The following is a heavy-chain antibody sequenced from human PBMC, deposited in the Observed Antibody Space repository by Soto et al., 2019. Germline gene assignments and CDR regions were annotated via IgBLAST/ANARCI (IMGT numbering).Heavy chain of an antibody. Sequence: GGSLRLSCAASGFTFSSYGMHWVRQAPGKGLEWVAVISYDGSNKYYADSVKGRFTISRDNSKNTLYLQMNSLRAEDTAVYYCAKDITGTTVHYWGQGTLVTVSS. D-gene: IGHD1-7*01. CDR1: GFTFSSYG. CDR3: AKDITGTTVHY. V-gene: IGHV3-30*18. J-gene: IGHJ4*02. CDR2: ISYDGSNK.